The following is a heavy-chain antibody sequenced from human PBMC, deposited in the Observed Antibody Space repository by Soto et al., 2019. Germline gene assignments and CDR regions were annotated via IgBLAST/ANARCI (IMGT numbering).Heavy chain of an antibody. CDR2: ISGSGGST. Sequence: EVQLLESGGGLVQPGGSLRLSCAASGFTFSSYAMSWVRQAPGKGLEWVSAISGSGGSTYYADSVKGRFTISRDNSKNTLYLQMNSLRAEDTAVDYCANPDPENWNYFVYWGQGTLVTVSS. CDR3: ANPDPENWNYFVY. J-gene: IGHJ4*02. V-gene: IGHV3-23*01. D-gene: IGHD1-1*01. CDR1: GFTFSSYA.